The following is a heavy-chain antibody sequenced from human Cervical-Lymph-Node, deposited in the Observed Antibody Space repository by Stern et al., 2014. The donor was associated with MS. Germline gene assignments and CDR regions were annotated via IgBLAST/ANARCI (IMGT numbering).Heavy chain of an antibody. Sequence: EVQLAESGGGLVQPGSSLRLSCAASGFTFENYAMHWVRQAPGKGLEWVSDISWNSGSVGYADSVKGRFTVSRDNAKNSLYLQMNSLRTEDTALYYCANLEDFDYWGQGTLVTVSS. D-gene: IGHD5-24*01. CDR1: GFTFENYA. CDR2: ISWNSGSV. V-gene: IGHV3-9*01. CDR3: ANLEDFDY. J-gene: IGHJ4*02.